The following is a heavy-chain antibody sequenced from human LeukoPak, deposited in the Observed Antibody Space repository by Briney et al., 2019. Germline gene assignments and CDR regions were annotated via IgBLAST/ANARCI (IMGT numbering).Heavy chain of an antibody. J-gene: IGHJ3*02. CDR1: GESFSTYY. D-gene: IGHD1-14*01. CDR3: ARVGPDLGLGTDDAFDI. CDR2: ISHSGST. Sequence: SETLSLTCAVYGESFSTYYWSWIRQPPGKGLEWIGEISHSGSTNYNPSLKSRVTISVDTSKNHFSLKLSSVTAADTAVYYCARVGPDLGLGTDDAFDIWGQGTMVTVSS. V-gene: IGHV4-34*01.